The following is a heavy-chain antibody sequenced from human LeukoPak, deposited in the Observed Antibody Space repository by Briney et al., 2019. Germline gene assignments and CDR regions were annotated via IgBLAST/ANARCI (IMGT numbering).Heavy chain of an antibody. CDR3: SRGGAQFEF. J-gene: IGHJ4*02. V-gene: IGHV4-59*02. Sequence: PSETLSLTCTVSGVSVTQDYWSWIRKPPDKGLELIAYIHYNGYTCYNPSLPIQITISLDMSAYQFHLWLDPRSAAAPAVYYSSRGGAQFEFWGQGALVSVSS. CDR1: GVSVTQDY. D-gene: IGHD5-12*01. CDR2: IHYNGYT.